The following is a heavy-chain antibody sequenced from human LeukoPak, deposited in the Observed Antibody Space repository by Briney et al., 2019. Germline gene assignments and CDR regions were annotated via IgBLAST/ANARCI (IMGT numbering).Heavy chain of an antibody. J-gene: IGHJ4*02. CDR3: ARGAYYYED. D-gene: IGHD3-22*01. CDR1: GFTFSSHS. V-gene: IGHV3-48*01. CDR2: ISSSSTI. Sequence: GGSLRLSCAASGFTFSSHSMNWVRQAPGKGLEWVSYISSSSTICYADSVKGRFTISRDNAKNSLYLQMNSLRAEDTAVYYCARGAYYYEDWGQGTLVTVSS.